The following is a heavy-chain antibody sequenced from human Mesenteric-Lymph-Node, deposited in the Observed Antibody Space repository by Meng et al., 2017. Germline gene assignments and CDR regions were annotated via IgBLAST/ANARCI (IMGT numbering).Heavy chain of an antibody. D-gene: IGHD2/OR15-2a*01. Sequence: QMQLVESGGGLVKAGGSLSISCAAAGCTFSDYYMTWIRQPPGQGLEWIASISPTGGSLYYADSVKGRFSISRDNAKSSLSLQMNSLRVEDTAVYYCARDHGFLNWFDPWGQGTLVTVSS. V-gene: IGHV3-11*04. CDR3: ARDHGFLNWFDP. CDR2: ISPTGGSL. CDR1: GCTFSDYY. J-gene: IGHJ5*02.